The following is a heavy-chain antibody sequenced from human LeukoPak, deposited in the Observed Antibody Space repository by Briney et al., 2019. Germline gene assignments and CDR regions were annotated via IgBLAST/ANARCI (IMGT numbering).Heavy chain of an antibody. D-gene: IGHD2-2*01. Sequence: ASVTVSCKASGYTFTGYYMHWVRQAPGQGLEWMGWINPNSGGTNYAQKFQGRVTMTRDTSISTAYMELSRLRSDDTAVYYCARDGVGGCSSTSCYAYDAFDIWGQGTMVTVSS. CDR2: INPNSGGT. CDR1: GYTFTGYY. J-gene: IGHJ3*02. V-gene: IGHV1-2*02. CDR3: ARDGVGGCSSTSCYAYDAFDI.